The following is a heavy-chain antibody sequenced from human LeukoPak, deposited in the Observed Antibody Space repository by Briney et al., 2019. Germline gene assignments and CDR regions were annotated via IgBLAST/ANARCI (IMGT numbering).Heavy chain of an antibody. V-gene: IGHV3-7*01. D-gene: IGHD1-26*01. Sequence: GGSLRLSCTGSGFTFSSYWMSWVRQAPGKGLEWVANIRQDGDLKHYVDSVRGRFTISRDNAENSLYLQMNSLRAEDTAIYYCAREIVGTIKSYFDYWGQGTLVTASS. CDR3: AREIVGTIKSYFDY. CDR2: IRQDGDLK. J-gene: IGHJ4*02. CDR1: GFTFSSYW.